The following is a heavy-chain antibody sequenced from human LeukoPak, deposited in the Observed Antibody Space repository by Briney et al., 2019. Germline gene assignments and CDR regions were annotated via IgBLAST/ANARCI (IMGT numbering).Heavy chain of an antibody. Sequence: QPGGSLRLSCAASGFTFSNFWMHWVRQAPGKGLVWVSRINSDGSSTSYADSVKGRFTISRDNAKNSLYLQMNSLRAEDTAVYYCARGLGYCSGGSCYPFDYWGQGTLVTVSS. CDR1: GFTFSNFW. D-gene: IGHD2-15*01. CDR2: INSDGSST. CDR3: ARGLGYCSGGSCYPFDY. V-gene: IGHV3-74*01. J-gene: IGHJ4*02.